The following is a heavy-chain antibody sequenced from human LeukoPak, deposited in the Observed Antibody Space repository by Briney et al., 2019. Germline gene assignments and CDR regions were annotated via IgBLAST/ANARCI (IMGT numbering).Heavy chain of an antibody. J-gene: IGHJ3*01. D-gene: IGHD1-1*01. CDR1: QFTFSDYW. CDR2: INSNGITT. V-gene: IGHV3-74*01. Sequence: GGSLRLSCAASQFTFSDYWMHWVRQAPGKGLVWVSRINSNGITTYYAGSVKGRFTISRDNAKNTVYLQLNGLRAEDTAMYYCARGSYNWNDVHASDVWGQGTMVTVSS. CDR3: ARGSYNWNDVHASDV.